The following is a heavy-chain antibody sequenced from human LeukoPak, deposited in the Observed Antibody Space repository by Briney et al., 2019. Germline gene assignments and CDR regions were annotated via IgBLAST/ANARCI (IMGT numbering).Heavy chain of an antibody. CDR1: GFTFSSYG. CDR2: IWYDGSKK. CDR3: TRENGGDGYRGGTFDI. J-gene: IGHJ3*02. Sequence: GTSLRLSCAASGFTFSSYGMNWVRQAPGKGLGWVAVIWYDGSKKYYVDSVKGRFTISRDSSKNTVDLQMDSLRAEDTALYYCTRENGGDGYRGGTFDIWGQGTMVTVSS. V-gene: IGHV3-33*01. D-gene: IGHD5-24*01.